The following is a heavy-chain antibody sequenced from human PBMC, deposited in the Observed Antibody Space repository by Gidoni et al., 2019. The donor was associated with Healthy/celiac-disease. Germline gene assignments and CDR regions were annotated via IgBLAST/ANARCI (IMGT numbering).Heavy chain of an antibody. CDR3: ARGWIQRWRGFDP. V-gene: IGHV4-61*02. D-gene: IGHD5-18*01. Sequence: QVQLQESGPGLVKPSQTLSLTCTVSGGSISSGSYYWSWIRKPAGKGREWIGRIYTSGSTNYNPYLKSRVTISVDTPKNQFSMKMSSVTAADTAVYYCARGWIQRWRGFDPWGQGTLVTVSS. CDR1: GGSISSGSYY. J-gene: IGHJ5*02. CDR2: IYTSGST.